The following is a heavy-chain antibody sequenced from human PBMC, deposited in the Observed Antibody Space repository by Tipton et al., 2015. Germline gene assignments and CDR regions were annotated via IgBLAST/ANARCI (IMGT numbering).Heavy chain of an antibody. D-gene: IGHD3-16*02. V-gene: IGHV4-30-4*08. Sequence: TLSLTCAVYGGSFSDYYWSWIRQPPGKGLDWIGHISYNGTTCCNPSLKSRLTTSIDTSKNQFSLNLTSVTAADTAMYYCARGGGGDYIWGSSRFDSWGQGILVTVSS. CDR3: ARGGGGDYIWGSSRFDS. CDR1: GGSFSDYY. J-gene: IGHJ4*02. CDR2: ISYNGTT.